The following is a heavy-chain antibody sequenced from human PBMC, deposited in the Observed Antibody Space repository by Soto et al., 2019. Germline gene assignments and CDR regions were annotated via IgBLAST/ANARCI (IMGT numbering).Heavy chain of an antibody. Sequence: LILSCAASGFTFRGYWMHWFRHVPEKGLVCVSRINSDGSITNYADAVKGRFTVSRDNVNNTLYLQMNSLRAEDTAVYYCVRYPRSVGGSYRPDYWGQGTMVTVSS. CDR1: GFTFRGYW. CDR3: VRYPRSVGGSYRPDY. CDR2: INSDGSIT. V-gene: IGHV3-74*01. D-gene: IGHD3-16*02. J-gene: IGHJ4*02.